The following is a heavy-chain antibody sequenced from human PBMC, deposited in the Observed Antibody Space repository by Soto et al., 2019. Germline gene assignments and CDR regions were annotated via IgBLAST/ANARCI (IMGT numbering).Heavy chain of an antibody. J-gene: IGHJ6*02. V-gene: IGHV3-23*01. Sequence: GGSLRLSCAASGFTFSDYAMSWVRQAPGKGLEWVSTISGSGGNTYYTDSEKGRFTISRDNSKSTLYLQMNSLRGEDTAVYYCVKDLNFDFWTGYRYYAMEIWGQGTTVTVSS. CDR2: ISGSGGNT. D-gene: IGHD3-3*01. CDR3: VKDLNFDFWTGYRYYAMEI. CDR1: GFTFSDYA.